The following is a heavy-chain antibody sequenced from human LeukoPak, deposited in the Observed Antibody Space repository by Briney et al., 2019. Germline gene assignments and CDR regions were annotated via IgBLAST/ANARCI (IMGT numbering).Heavy chain of an antibody. CDR3: ASNWNDVLGPFDY. J-gene: IGHJ4*02. V-gene: IGHV4-38-2*01. D-gene: IGHD1-1*01. Sequence: PSETLSLTCAVSGYSISSGYYWGWIRQPPGKGLEWIGYIYYSGSTYYNPSLKSRVTISVDTSKNQFSLKLSSVTAADTAVYYCASNWNDVLGPFDYWGQGTLVTVSS. CDR1: GYSISSGYY. CDR2: IYYSGST.